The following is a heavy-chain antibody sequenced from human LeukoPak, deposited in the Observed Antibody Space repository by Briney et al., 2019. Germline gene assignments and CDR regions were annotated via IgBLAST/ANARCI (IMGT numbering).Heavy chain of an antibody. D-gene: IGHD3-3*01. J-gene: IGHJ4*02. Sequence: ASVKVSCKASGGAFSSYAISWVRQAPGQGLEWMGGIIPIFGTANYAQKFQGRVTITTDESTSTAYKELSSLRSEDTAVYYCARVGVAGYFDYWGQGTLVTVSS. CDR2: IIPIFGTA. CDR1: GGAFSSYA. V-gene: IGHV1-69*05. CDR3: ARVGVAGYFDY.